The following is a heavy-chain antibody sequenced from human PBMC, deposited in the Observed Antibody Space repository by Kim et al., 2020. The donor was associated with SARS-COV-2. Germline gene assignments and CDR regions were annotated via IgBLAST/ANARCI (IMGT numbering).Heavy chain of an antibody. CDR3: ARIVRSYYGSGDY. CDR2: INHRGST. Sequence: SQTLSLTCAVYGGSFRGYYWSWIRQPLGKGLEWIGEINHRGSTNYNPSLKSRVTISVDTPKNQFSLKLSSVTAADTAVYYCARIVRSYYGSGDYWGQETMITVS. CDR1: GGSFRGYY. V-gene: IGHV4-34*01. D-gene: IGHD3-10*01. J-gene: IGHJ4*02.